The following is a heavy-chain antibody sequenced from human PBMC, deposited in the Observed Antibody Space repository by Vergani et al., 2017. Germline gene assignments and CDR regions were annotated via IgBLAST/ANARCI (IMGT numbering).Heavy chain of an antibody. CDR2: ISWNSGSI. J-gene: IGHJ4*02. CDR3: AKGQLIVGATSYFDY. V-gene: IGHV3-9*01. CDR1: GFTFDDYA. D-gene: IGHD1-26*01. Sequence: VQLVESGGGLVQPGRSLRLSCAASGFTFDDYAMHWVRQAPGKGLEWVSGISWNSGSIGYADSVKGRFTISRDNAKNSLYLQMNSLRAEDTALYYCAKGQLIVGATSYFDYWGQGTLVTVSS.